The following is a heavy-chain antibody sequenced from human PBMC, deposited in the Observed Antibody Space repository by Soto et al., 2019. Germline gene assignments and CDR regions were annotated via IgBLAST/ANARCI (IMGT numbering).Heavy chain of an antibody. CDR1: GGSISSSSYY. D-gene: IGHD6-6*01. Sequence: QLQLQESGPGLVKPSETLSLTCTVSGGSISSSSYYWGWIRQPPGKGLEWIGSIYYSGSTYYHPSLKSRVTISVDTSKNQFSLKLSSVTAADTAVYYCARRWYSSSSEMAPWFDPWGQGTLVTVSS. V-gene: IGHV4-39*01. CDR2: IYYSGST. J-gene: IGHJ5*02. CDR3: ARRWYSSSSEMAPWFDP.